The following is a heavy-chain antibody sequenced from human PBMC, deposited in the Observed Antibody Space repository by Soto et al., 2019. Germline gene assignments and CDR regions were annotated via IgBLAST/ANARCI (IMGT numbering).Heavy chain of an antibody. CDR2: MNPNSGNT. CDR3: ARWPDGYYYYGMDV. J-gene: IGHJ6*02. CDR1: GYTFTSYD. Sequence: QVQLVQSGAEVKKPGASVKVSCKASGYTFTSYDINWVRQATGQGLEWMGWMNPNSGNTGYAQKFQGRVTRTRNTSISPAYMELSSLRSEDTAVYYCARWPDGYYYYGMDVWGQGTTVTVSS. V-gene: IGHV1-8*01.